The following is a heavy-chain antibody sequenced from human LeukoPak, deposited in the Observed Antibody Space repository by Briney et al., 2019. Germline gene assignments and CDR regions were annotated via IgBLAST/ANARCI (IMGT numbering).Heavy chain of an antibody. V-gene: IGHV1-18*01. D-gene: IGHD2/OR15-2a*01. CDR1: GYTFTNYG. Sequence: ASVKVSCKASGYTFTNYGNAWVRQAPGQGLEWMGWINTRSGDAQLAHSLQARVTMTTDTSTSTASMELGSPGSDDTAVYYCARDTDFSIDYWGQGSLVTVSS. CDR2: INTRSGDA. J-gene: IGHJ4*02. CDR3: ARDTDFSIDY.